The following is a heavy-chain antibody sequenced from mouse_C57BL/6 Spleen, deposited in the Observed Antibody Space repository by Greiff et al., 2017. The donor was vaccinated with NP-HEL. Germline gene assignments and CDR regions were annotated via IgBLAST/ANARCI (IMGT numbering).Heavy chain of an antibody. V-gene: IGHV1-55*01. Sequence: VQLQQPGAELVKPGASVKMSCKASGYTFTSYWITWVKQRPGQGLEWIGDIYPGSGSTNYNEKFKSKATLTVDTSSSPAYMQLSSLTSEDAAVYYCARIYYDYDGFAYWGQGTLVTVSA. D-gene: IGHD2-4*01. CDR1: GYTFTSYW. CDR3: ARIYYDYDGFAY. CDR2: IYPGSGST. J-gene: IGHJ3*01.